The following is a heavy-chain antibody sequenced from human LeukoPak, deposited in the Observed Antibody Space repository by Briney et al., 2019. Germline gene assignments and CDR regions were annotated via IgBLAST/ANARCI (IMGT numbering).Heavy chain of an antibody. V-gene: IGHV4-34*01. CDR2: INHSGST. Sequence: KPSETLSLTCAVYGGSFSGYYWSWIRQPPGKGLEWIGEINHSGSTNYNPSLKSLVTISVDTSKNQFSLKLSSVTAADTAVYYCARSVSSGWLKYWGQGTLVTVSS. D-gene: IGHD6-19*01. CDR1: GGSFSGYY. J-gene: IGHJ4*02. CDR3: ARSVSSGWLKY.